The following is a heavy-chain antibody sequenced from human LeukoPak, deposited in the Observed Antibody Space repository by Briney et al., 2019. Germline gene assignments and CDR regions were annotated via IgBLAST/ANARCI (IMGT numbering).Heavy chain of an antibody. CDR1: GGSLSSGAYY. CDR3: ARVQSQTTVAAPDY. Sequence: SETLSLTCTVSGGSLSSGAYYWSWIRQHPGKGLEWSGYIYYSGSTYYNPSLKSRVTISVDTSKNQFSLRLSSVTAADTAVYYCARVQSQTTVAAPDYWGQGTLVTVSS. J-gene: IGHJ4*02. CDR2: IYYSGST. D-gene: IGHD2-15*01. V-gene: IGHV4-31*03.